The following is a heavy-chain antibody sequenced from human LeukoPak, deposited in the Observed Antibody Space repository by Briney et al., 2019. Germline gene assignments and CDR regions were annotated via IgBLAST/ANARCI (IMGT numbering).Heavy chain of an antibody. CDR1: GFSLSAYG. J-gene: IGHJ4*02. D-gene: IGHD6-13*01. CDR2: IWYDGTSK. V-gene: IGHV3-30*02. CDR3: AKGYSSSWYPSPANY. Sequence: GGSLRLSCAASGFSLSAYGVHWVRQAPGKGLEWVAVIWYDGTSKDYADSVKGRFTFSRDNSKNTLYLQMNSLRAEDTAVYYCAKGYSSSWYPSPANYWGQGTLVTVSS.